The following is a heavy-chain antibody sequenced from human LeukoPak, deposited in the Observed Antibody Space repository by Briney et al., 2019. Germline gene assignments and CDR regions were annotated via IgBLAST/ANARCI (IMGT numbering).Heavy chain of an antibody. CDR2: LYNGGDT. CDR3: ARGVEASGVGFYAFDI. J-gene: IGHJ3*02. CDR1: GASIGSFY. D-gene: IGHD6-13*01. V-gene: IGHV4-4*07. Sequence: SETLSLTCTVSGASIGSFYWVWIRQPAGQGLEWIGRLYNGGDTNYSPSLRSRVTMPVDTSKNQFSLKLKSVTAADTAVYYCARGVEASGVGFYAFDIWGQGPMVTVSS.